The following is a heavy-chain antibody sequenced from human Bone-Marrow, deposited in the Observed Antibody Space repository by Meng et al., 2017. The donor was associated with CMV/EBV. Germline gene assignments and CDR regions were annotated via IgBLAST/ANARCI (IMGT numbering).Heavy chain of an antibody. V-gene: IGHV3-48*04. Sequence: GGSLRLSCAASGFTFSSYSMNWVRQAPGKGLEWVSYISSSGSTIYYADSVKGRFTISRDNAKNSLYLQMNSLRAEDTAVYYCARAYPDPMGAFDIWGQGTMVTVSS. CDR2: ISSSGSTI. D-gene: IGHD2-2*01. CDR3: ARAYPDPMGAFDI. CDR1: GFTFSSYS. J-gene: IGHJ3*02.